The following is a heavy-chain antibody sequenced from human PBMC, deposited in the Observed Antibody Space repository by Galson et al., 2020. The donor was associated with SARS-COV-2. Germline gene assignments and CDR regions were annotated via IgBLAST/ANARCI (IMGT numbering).Heavy chain of an antibody. V-gene: IGHV1-3*04. CDR1: GYTFTTYA. J-gene: IGHJ3*01. CDR3: ARRIRQAVVFDV. Sequence: ASVKVSCKASGYTFTTYAIHWVRQAPGQRLEWLGWINTGNGNPKYSQNFQNRVTMTRDTSATTVYLKVNNLKSEDTAIYYCARRIRQAVVFDVWGQGTMVTVSS. CDR2: INTGNGNP. D-gene: IGHD2-15*01.